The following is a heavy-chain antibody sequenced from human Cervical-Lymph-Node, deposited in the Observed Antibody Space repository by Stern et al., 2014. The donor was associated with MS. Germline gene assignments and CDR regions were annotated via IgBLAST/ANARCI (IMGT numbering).Heavy chain of an antibody. V-gene: IGHV3-30*18. Sequence: QVQLVQSGGGVVQPGRSLRLSCAASGFTFSSYGMHWVRQAPGKGLEWVALILYDGVNTFYADSVKGRFTISRDNSKNTLYLQMNSLRAEDTSVYFCAKTVGPNSGLWLQGWGQGTLVTVSS. CDR2: ILYDGVNT. D-gene: IGHD5-18*01. CDR1: GFTFSSYG. J-gene: IGHJ1*01. CDR3: AKTVGPNSGLWLQG.